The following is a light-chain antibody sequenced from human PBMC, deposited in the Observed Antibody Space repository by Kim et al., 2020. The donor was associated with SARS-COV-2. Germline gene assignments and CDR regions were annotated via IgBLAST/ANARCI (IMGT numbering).Light chain of an antibody. CDR3: QQYDVAPYT. CDR1: ESDHNH. V-gene: IGKV3-15*01. J-gene: IGKJ2*01. Sequence: CVSLGDRPTLTVSESESDHNHLAWSQQKRRHPPKLLIYCASTGDCYLPDGFSGSGSETELTLTISSLLSEDFAVYYCQQYDVAPYTLGRGTKLEI. CDR2: CAS.